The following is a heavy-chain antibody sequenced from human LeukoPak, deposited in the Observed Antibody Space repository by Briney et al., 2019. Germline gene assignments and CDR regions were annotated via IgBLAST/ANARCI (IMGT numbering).Heavy chain of an antibody. CDR3: TRDAESRYYDSSGYPY. CDR2: IRSNSYGGTA. J-gene: IGHJ4*02. V-gene: IGHV3-49*04. Sequence: GGSLRLSCIASGFTFGDYAMSWVRQAPGEGLEWVGFIRSNSYGGTADYAASVKGRFSISRDDSKSIAYLQMNSLKTEDTAVYYCTRDAESRYYDSSGYPYWGQGTLVTVSS. D-gene: IGHD3-22*01. CDR1: GFTFGDYA.